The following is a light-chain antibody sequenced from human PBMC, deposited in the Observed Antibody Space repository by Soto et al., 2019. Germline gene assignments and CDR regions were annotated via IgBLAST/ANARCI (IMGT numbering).Light chain of an antibody. J-gene: IGKJ1*01. CDR3: RQYNNWPPWT. Sequence: EIVMTQSPATLSVSPGEWATLSCRASQSVSSNLAWYQQKPGQAPRLLIYDASTRATGIPARFSGSGSGTEFTLTISSLQSEDFAVYYCRQYNNWPPWTFGQGTKVEIK. CDR2: DAS. V-gene: IGKV3-15*01. CDR1: QSVSSN.